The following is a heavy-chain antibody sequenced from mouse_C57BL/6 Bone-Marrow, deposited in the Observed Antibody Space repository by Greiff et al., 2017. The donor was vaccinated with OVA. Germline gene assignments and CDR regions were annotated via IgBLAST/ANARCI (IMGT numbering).Heavy chain of an antibody. J-gene: IGHJ4*01. Sequence: VQLQQPGAELVRPGTSVKLSCKASGYTFTSYWMHWVKPRPGQGLEWIGVIDPSDSYTNYNQKFKGKATLTVDTSSSTAYMQLSSLTSEDSAVYYCAREVTTRLYAMDYWGQGTSVTVSS. V-gene: IGHV1-59*01. D-gene: IGHD2-2*01. CDR2: IDPSDSYT. CDR3: AREVTTRLYAMDY. CDR1: GYTFTSYW.